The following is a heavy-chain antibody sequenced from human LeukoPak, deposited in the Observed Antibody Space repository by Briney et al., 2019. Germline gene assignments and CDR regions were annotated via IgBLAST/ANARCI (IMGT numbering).Heavy chain of an antibody. Sequence: SETLSLTCTVSGGSISSYYWSWIRQSPGEGLEWIGDIYYSGSTNYNPSLKSRVTISLDTSKNHFSLHLTSVTAADTAVYYCARGASNYYFDYWGQGTLVTVSS. V-gene: IGHV4-59*01. CDR3: ARGASNYYFDY. D-gene: IGHD4-4*01. CDR2: IYYSGST. CDR1: GGSISSYY. J-gene: IGHJ4*02.